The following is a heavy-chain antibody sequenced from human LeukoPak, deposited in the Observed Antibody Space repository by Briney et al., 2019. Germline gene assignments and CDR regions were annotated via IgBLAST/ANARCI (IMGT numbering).Heavy chain of an antibody. Sequence: ASVKVSCKASGYTFTGYYMHWVRQAPGQGLEWMGWINPNSGGTNYAQKFQGRVTMTRDTSISTAYMELSRLRSDDMAVYYCARDERARRLQSDYYYYMDVWGKGTTVTVSS. J-gene: IGHJ6*03. CDR2: INPNSGGT. CDR1: GYTFTGYY. CDR3: ARDERARRLQSDYYYYMDV. V-gene: IGHV1-2*02. D-gene: IGHD5-24*01.